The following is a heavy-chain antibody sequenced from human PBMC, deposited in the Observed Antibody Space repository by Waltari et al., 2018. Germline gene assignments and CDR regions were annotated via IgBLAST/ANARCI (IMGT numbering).Heavy chain of an antibody. D-gene: IGHD2-2*01. J-gene: IGHJ3*02. CDR3: ARHKGGYCSSTSCLIDAFDI. CDR2: INHSGST. CDR1: GGSFSGYY. Sequence: QVQLQQWGAGLLKPSETLSLTCAVYGGSFSGYYWSWIRQPPGKGLEWIGEINHSGSTNYHPALKSRVTRSVDTSKNQFSLKLSSVTAADTAVYYCARHKGGYCSSTSCLIDAFDIWGQGTMVTVSS. V-gene: IGHV4-34*01.